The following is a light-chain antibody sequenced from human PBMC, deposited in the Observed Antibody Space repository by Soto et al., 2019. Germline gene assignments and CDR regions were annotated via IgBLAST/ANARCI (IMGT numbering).Light chain of an antibody. CDR3: QQVNVYPST. Sequence: DIQMTQSPSSVSASVGDRVTITCRASQSIYTWLAWYQQKPGKAPELLIYASSNLQSGVPSRFSGSGSGTDFTLTISSLQPEDFATYYCQQVNVYPSTFGGGTKGDIK. CDR2: ASS. J-gene: IGKJ4*01. V-gene: IGKV1-12*02. CDR1: QSIYTW.